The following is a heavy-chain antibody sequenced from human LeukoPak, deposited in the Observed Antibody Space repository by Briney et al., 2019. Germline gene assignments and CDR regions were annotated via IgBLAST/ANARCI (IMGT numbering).Heavy chain of an antibody. CDR2: ISYDGSKK. CDR1: GYSFNNYD. V-gene: IGHV3-30*03. CDR3: GAGFMLVNY. J-gene: IGHJ4*02. Sequence: PGGSLRLFCAASGYSFNNYDTQWVRQAPGKGLEWVAVISYDGSKKYYADSVKGRFTISRDNSKNTLYLQMNSLRAEDTAVYYCGAGFMLVNYWGQGTLVTVSS. D-gene: IGHD3-16*01.